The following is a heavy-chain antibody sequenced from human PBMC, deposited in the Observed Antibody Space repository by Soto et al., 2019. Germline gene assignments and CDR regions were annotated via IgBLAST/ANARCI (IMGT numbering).Heavy chain of an antibody. CDR1: GFTFSGSA. CDR2: IRSKANSYAT. J-gene: IGHJ4*02. D-gene: IGHD3-10*01. CDR3: TRTPPYYYGSGSYYFDY. V-gene: IGHV3-73*01. Sequence: GGSLRLSCAASGFTFSGSAMHWVRQASGKGLEWVGRIRSKANSYATAYAASVKGRFTISRDDSKNTAYLQMNSLKTEDTAVYYCTRTPPYYYGSGSYYFDYWGQGTLVTVPS.